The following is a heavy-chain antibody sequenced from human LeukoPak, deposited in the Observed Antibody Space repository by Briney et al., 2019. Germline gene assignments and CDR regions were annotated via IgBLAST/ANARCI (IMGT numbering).Heavy chain of an antibody. CDR2: MNPNSGNT. Sequence: GASVKVSCKASGYTFTSYDINWVRQATGQGLEWMGWMNPNSGNTGYAQKFQGRVTMTRNTSISTAYMELSSLRSEDTAVYYCARGLPSSSWYGAMYYYYYGMDVWGQGTTVTVSS. CDR3: ARGLPSSSWYGAMYYYYYGMDV. V-gene: IGHV1-8*01. J-gene: IGHJ6*02. D-gene: IGHD6-13*01. CDR1: GYTFTSYD.